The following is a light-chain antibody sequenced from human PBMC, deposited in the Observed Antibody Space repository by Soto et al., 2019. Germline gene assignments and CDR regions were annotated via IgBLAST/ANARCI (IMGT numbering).Light chain of an antibody. J-gene: IGKJ5*01. CDR3: QQYSNWPPIT. CDR2: DTS. Sequence: IVLTQSPGTLSLSPGDGATLSCRASQSVSSGYLAWYQQKPGQAPRLLIYDTSTRATGIPARFSGSGSGTEFTLTISSLQSEDFAVYYCQQYSNWPPITFGQGTRLEIK. V-gene: IGKV3-15*01. CDR1: QSVSSGY.